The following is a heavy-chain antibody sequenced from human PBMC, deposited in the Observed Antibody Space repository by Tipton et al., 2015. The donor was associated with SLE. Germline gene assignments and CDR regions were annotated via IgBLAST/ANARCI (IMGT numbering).Heavy chain of an antibody. D-gene: IGHD3-10*01. CDR1: GGSISSHY. CDR2: MYYSGSA. CDR3: ASSEIGYGYYMDV. J-gene: IGHJ6*03. V-gene: IGHV4-59*11. Sequence: TLSLTCIVSGGSISSHYWSWVRQPPGKGLEWIGYMYYSGSANYNPSLKSRVTISVDTSKNQFSLKLSSVTAADTAVYYCASSEIGYGYYMDVWGKGTTVTVSS.